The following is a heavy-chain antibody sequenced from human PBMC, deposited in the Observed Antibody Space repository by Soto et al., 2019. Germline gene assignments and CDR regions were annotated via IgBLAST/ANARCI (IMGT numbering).Heavy chain of an antibody. Sequence: GSLRLSCAAPGFTFSSYGMHWVRQAPGKGLEWVAVISYDGSNKYYADSVKGRFTISRDNSKNTLYLQMNSLRAEDTAVYYCAKTGKGCSGGSCYYYYGMDVWGQGTTVTVSS. D-gene: IGHD2-15*01. CDR2: ISYDGSNK. V-gene: IGHV3-30*18. J-gene: IGHJ6*02. CDR1: GFTFSSYG. CDR3: AKTGKGCSGGSCYYYYGMDV.